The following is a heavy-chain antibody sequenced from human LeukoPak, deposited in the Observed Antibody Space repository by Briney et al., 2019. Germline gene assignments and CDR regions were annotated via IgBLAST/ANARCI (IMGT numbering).Heavy chain of an antibody. Sequence: GGSLRLSCAASGFTFSNHWMHWVRQAPGKGLMWVLRINRDGSRTDYADSVKGRFTISRDDAKNTLYLQVNSLRAEDTAVYFCARGGSDTAMAHDYWGQGTLVTVSS. CDR1: GFTFSNHW. V-gene: IGHV3-74*01. J-gene: IGHJ4*02. CDR3: ARGGSDTAMAHDY. CDR2: INRDGSRT. D-gene: IGHD5-18*01.